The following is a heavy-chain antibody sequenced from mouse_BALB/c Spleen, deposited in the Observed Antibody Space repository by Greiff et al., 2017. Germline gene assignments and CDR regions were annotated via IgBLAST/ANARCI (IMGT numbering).Heavy chain of an antibody. CDR3: ARRDYYGSSYFDY. Sequence: VQLRQSGPELVKPGASVKVSCKASGYAFTSYNMYWVKQSHGKSLEWIGYIDPYNGGTSYNQKFKGKATLTVDKSSSTAYMELSSLTSEDSAVYYCARRDYYGSSYFDYWGQGTTLTVSS. D-gene: IGHD1-1*01. CDR1: GYAFTSYN. CDR2: IDPYNGGT. V-gene: IGHV1S135*01. J-gene: IGHJ2*01.